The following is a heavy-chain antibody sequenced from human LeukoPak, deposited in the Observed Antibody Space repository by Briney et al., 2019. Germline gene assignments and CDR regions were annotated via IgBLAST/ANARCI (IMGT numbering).Heavy chain of an antibody. V-gene: IGHV4-59*01. CDR3: ARAPEGVTPDY. CDR1: GGSISSYY. J-gene: IGHJ4*02. CDR2: IYYSGST. D-gene: IGHD2-21*02. Sequence: PSETLSLTCTVSGGSISSYYWSWIRQPPGKGLEWIGYIYYSGSTNYNPSLKSRVTISVDTSKNQFSLKLSSVTAADTAVYYCARAPEGVTPDYWGQGTLVTVSS.